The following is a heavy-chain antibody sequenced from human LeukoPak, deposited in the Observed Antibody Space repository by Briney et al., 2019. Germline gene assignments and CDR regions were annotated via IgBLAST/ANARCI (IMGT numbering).Heavy chain of an antibody. CDR3: AREVGIAAAGDNWFDP. D-gene: IGHD6-13*01. Sequence: SETLSLTCTVSGGSISSGDYYWSWIRQPPGKGLEWIGYIYYSGSTYYNPSLKSRVTISVDTSKNQFSLKLSSVTAADTAVYYCAREVGIAAAGDNWFDPWGQGTLVTVSS. J-gene: IGHJ5*02. CDR1: GGSISSGDYY. V-gene: IGHV4-30-4*02. CDR2: IYYSGST.